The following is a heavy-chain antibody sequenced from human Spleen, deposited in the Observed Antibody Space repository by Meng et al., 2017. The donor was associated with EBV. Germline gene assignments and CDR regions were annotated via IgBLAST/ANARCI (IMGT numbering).Heavy chain of an antibody. J-gene: IGHJ1*01. D-gene: IGHD6-19*01. Sequence: QWRSESKTLCACGRGSYKSAGHTFTVCCFSWVRQAPGQGLECVVWLVPLNGVTNFAHKFQGRLTITAGESTTTTSMDLSSLRSEDTGVYYCARGPPLSSGWLGYFEQWGLGTLVTVSS. CDR2: LVPLNGVT. CDR3: ARGPPLSSGWLGYFEQ. CDR1: GHTFTVCC. V-gene: IGHV1-69*01.